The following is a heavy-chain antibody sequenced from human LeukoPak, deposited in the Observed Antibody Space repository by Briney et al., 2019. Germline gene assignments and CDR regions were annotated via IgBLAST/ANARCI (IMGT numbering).Heavy chain of an antibody. J-gene: IGHJ4*02. Sequence: PGGSLRLSCAASGFTFDDYAMHWVRQAPGKGLEWVAVIWSDGSNKYYADSVKGRFTISRDNSKNTLYLQVNSLRGDDTAVYYCARASGPFDYWGQGTLVTVSS. CDR1: GFTFDDYA. D-gene: IGHD3-10*01. CDR3: ARASGPFDY. CDR2: IWSDGSNK. V-gene: IGHV3-33*08.